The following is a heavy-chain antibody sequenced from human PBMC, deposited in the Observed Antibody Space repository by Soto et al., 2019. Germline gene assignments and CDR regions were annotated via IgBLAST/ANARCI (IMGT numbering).Heavy chain of an antibody. Sequence: PGGSLRLSCAASGFTFSGPAMHWVRQASGKGLEWVGRIRSKANSYATAYAASVKGRFTISRDDSKNTAYLQMNSLKTEDTAVYYCTRLTGTTGYWGQGTLVTVSS. V-gene: IGHV3-73*01. CDR2: IRSKANSYAT. CDR1: GFTFSGPA. J-gene: IGHJ4*02. D-gene: IGHD1-7*01. CDR3: TRLTGTTGY.